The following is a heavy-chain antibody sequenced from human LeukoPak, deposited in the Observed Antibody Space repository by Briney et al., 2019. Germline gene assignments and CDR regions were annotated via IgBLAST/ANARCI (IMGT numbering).Heavy chain of an antibody. CDR1: GFIFSDYW. CDR3: ARGDWAPFDY. D-gene: IGHD2-21*02. CDR2: IDQDGSSE. Sequence: GGSLRLSCAASGFIFSDYWMNWVRQAPGKGLEWVANIDQDGSSEYYVGSVQGRFTISRDNAKNSLYLQMNSLRAEDTAVYYCARGDWAPFDYWGQGSLLTVSS. V-gene: IGHV3-7*01. J-gene: IGHJ4*02.